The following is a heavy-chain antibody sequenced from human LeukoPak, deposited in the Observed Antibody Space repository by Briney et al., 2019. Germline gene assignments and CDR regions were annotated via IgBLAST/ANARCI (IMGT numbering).Heavy chain of an antibody. Sequence: GVSLRLSCAASGFTFSTYSMIWFRQAPGKGLECISYISSSSGTIYYADSVKGRFTISRDNAKNSLYLQMNSLRAEDTAVYYCARDVVGSDYWGQGTLVTVSS. J-gene: IGHJ4*02. V-gene: IGHV3-48*01. D-gene: IGHD6-25*01. CDR2: ISSSSGTI. CDR1: GFTFSTYS. CDR3: ARDVVGSDY.